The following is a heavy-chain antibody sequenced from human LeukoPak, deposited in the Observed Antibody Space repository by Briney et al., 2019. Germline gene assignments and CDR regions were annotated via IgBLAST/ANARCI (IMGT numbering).Heavy chain of an antibody. D-gene: IGHD2-2*01. CDR2: IYHSGTT. CDR3: ARFESTSGRGFDP. V-gene: IGHV4-38-2*01. CDR1: GYSISSGYY. J-gene: IGHJ5*02. Sequence: SETLTLTCAVSGYSISSGYYWGWIRPPPGKGLEWIGTIYHSGTTYYNPSLKSRVTISMDTSKNQFSLNLRSVTAADTAVYYCARFESTSGRGFDPWGQGTLVTVSS.